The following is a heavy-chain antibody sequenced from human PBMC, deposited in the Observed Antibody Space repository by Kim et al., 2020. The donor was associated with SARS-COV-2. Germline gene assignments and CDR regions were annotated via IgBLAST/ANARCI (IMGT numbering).Heavy chain of an antibody. CDR3: ARGSFQQGFDP. Sequence: GGSLRLSCEASGFTFSSYWMNWVRQGPGKGLVLVSRIKGDGSDTHYADFVKGRFTISRDNAKNTLHLQLNSLGVEDTATYYCARGSFQQGFDPWGQGTLVTVSS. CDR2: IKGDGSDT. D-gene: IGHD6-13*01. J-gene: IGHJ5*02. CDR1: GFTFSSYW. V-gene: IGHV3-74*01.